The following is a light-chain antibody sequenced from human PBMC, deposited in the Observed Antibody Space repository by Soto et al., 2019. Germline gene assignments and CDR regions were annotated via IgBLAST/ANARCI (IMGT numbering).Light chain of an antibody. V-gene: IGKV3-20*01. J-gene: IGKJ2*02. CDR2: GAS. Sequence: ESVLTQSPGTLSLSPGERATLSCRASQTVSSSYLAWYRQKPGQAPRLLIYGASSSAPGIPDRGSGSGSGTDFTLTISRLEPEDFAVYYCQQYGSSPCTFGQGTKLEIK. CDR1: QTVSSSY. CDR3: QQYGSSPCT.